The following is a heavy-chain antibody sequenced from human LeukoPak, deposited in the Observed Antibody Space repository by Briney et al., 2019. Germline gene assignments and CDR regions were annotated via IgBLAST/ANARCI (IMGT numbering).Heavy chain of an antibody. D-gene: IGHD3-3*01. CDR3: ARGITIFGVVIDY. V-gene: IGHV3-21*01. Sequence: PGGSLRLSCAASGFTFSSYSMNWVRQAPGKGLEWVSSISSSSSYIYYADSVKGRFTISRDNAKNSLYLQMNSLRAEDTAVYYCARGITIFGVVIDYWGQGTLVTVSS. CDR2: ISSSSSYI. J-gene: IGHJ4*02. CDR1: GFTFSSYS.